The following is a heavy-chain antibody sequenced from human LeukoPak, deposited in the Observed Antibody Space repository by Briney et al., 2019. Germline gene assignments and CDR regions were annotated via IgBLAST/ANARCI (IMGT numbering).Heavy chain of an antibody. CDR3: ARGGGGAYCGGAVPCNYMDV. J-gene: IGHJ6*03. D-gene: IGHD2-21*01. Sequence: GGSLRLSCAASGFSVSSTYMSWVRQAPGKGLEWVAINYSRSTYYADSVKGRFTISRDNSKNTLYLQMNSLRAEDTAVYYCARGGGGAYCGGAVPCNYMDVWGKGTTVTVSS. V-gene: IGHV3-53*01. CDR1: GFSVSSTY. CDR2: NYSRST.